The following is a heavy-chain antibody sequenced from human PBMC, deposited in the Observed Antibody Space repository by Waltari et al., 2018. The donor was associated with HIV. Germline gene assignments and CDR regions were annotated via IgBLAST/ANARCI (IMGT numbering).Heavy chain of an antibody. CDR3: TTVAVGAAFGGS. J-gene: IGHJ5*02. Sequence: EVQLVESGGGLVKPGGSLRVSCVGYGISFSNAWLTWVRQAPGKGLECAGRIKSKSDGGTTENAAPVKGRFTISRDDSKNTLFLQMNSLKTEDTAVYYCTTVAVGAAFGGSWGQGTLVTVSS. V-gene: IGHV3-15*01. CDR1: GISFSNAW. D-gene: IGHD1-26*01. CDR2: IKSKSDGGTT.